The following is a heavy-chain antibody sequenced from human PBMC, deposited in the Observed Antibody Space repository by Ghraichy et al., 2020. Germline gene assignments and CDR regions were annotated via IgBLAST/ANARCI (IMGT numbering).Heavy chain of an antibody. CDR1: GFTFSSYA. CDR2: ISGSGGST. CDR3: ARPRGSGWSADY. Sequence: SCAASGFTFSSYAMSWVRQAPGKGLEWVSAISGSGGSTYYADSVKGRFTISRDNSKNTLYLQMNSLRAEDTAVYYCARPRGSGWSADYWGQGTLVTVSS. J-gene: IGHJ4*02. D-gene: IGHD6-19*01. V-gene: IGHV3-23*01.